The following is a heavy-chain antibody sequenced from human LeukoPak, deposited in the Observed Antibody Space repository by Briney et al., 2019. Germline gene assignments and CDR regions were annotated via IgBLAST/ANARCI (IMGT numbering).Heavy chain of an antibody. CDR3: AALYDSSGYLHGFDY. CDR1: GGSISTSSYY. CDR2: IYYSGST. Sequence: SETLSLTCTVSGGSISTSSYYWGWIRQPPGKGLEWIGSIYYSGSTYYNPSLKSRVTISVDTSKSQFSLKLSSVTAADTAVYYCAALYDSSGYLHGFDYWGQGTLVTVSS. D-gene: IGHD3-22*01. V-gene: IGHV4-39*01. J-gene: IGHJ4*02.